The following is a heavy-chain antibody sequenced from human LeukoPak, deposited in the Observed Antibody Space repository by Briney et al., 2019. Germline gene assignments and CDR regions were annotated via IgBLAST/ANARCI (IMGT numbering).Heavy chain of an antibody. CDR2: ISYDGSNK. D-gene: IGHD3-3*01. CDR3: ATGGATIFGVVNYYFDY. Sequence: GGSLRLSCAASGFTFSSYGMHWVRQAPGKGLEWVAVISYDGSNKYYADSVKGRFTISRDNSKNTLYLQMNSLRAEDTAVYYCATGGATIFGVVNYYFDYWGQGTLVTVSS. V-gene: IGHV3-30*03. J-gene: IGHJ4*02. CDR1: GFTFSSYG.